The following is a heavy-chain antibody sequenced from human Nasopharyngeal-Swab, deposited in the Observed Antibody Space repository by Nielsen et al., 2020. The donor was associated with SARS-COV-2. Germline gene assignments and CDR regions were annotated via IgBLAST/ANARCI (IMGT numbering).Heavy chain of an antibody. J-gene: IGHJ6*02. Sequence: SLKISCAASGFTFDDYAMHWVRQAPGKGPEWVSGTSWDSDTTGYGDSVKGRFTVSRDNAKKLLYLQMDSLRPEDTALYFCAKDLSSRIAAKRRNYFGMDVWGQGTMVTVSS. CDR2: TSWDSDTT. V-gene: IGHV3-9*01. CDR1: GFTFDDYA. D-gene: IGHD6-25*01. CDR3: AKDLSSRIAAKRRNYFGMDV.